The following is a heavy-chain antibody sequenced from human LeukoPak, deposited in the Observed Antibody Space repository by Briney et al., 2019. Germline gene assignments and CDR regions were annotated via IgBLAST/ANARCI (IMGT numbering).Heavy chain of an antibody. V-gene: IGHV3-11*04. J-gene: IGHJ6*03. CDR1: GFTFSDHY. CDR3: ARDWVAVGGDYMDV. Sequence: GSLRLSCAASGFTFSDHYMDWVRQAPGKGLEWVSFISSSGSTMYYADAVKGRFTISRDNAKNSLYLQMNSLRAEDTAVYYCARDWVAVGGDYMDVWGKGTTVTISS. CDR2: ISSSGSTM. D-gene: IGHD2-15*01.